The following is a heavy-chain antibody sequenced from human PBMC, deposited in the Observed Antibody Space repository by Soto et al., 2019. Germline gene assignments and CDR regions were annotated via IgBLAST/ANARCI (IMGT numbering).Heavy chain of an antibody. V-gene: IGHV4-39*01. Sequence: SETLSLTCTVSGGSISSSSYYWGWIRQPPGKGLEWIGSIYYSGSTYYNPSLESRVTMSVDTSKNQFSLKLSSVTAADTAVYYCARRSVLRFLEWSDYRMDVWGQGTKVTVYS. J-gene: IGHJ6*02. CDR2: IYYSGST. CDR3: ARRSVLRFLEWSDYRMDV. CDR1: GGSISSSSYY. D-gene: IGHD3-3*01.